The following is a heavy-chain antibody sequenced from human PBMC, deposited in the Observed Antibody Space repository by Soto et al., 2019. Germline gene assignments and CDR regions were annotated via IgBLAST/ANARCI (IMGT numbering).Heavy chain of an antibody. CDR2: IYHTGST. J-gene: IGHJ4*02. D-gene: IGHD3-16*01. CDR3: ARAGAFGDTRMLVFH. V-gene: IGHV4-61*03. CDR1: GDSVGSGSYY. Sequence: QVHLQESGPGLVRPSETLSLTCTVSGDSVGSGSYYWTWVRQPPGKGLEFVGHIYHTGSTNYNPSLMNRLTLAVDTAKNHLSLRLRAVTAADTAMYYCARAGAFGDTRMLVFHWGQGVLATVSS.